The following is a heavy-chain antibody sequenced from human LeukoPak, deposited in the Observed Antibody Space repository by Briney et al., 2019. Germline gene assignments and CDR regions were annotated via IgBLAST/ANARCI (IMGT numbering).Heavy chain of an antibody. V-gene: IGHV3-53*01. D-gene: IGHD6-19*01. CDR3: AKDPLYSSAPNWFDP. CDR1: GFIVSSNY. J-gene: IGHJ5*02. CDR2: IYSGGST. Sequence: GGSLRLSCAASGFIVSSNYMSWVRQAPGKGLEWVSIIYSGGSTYYADSVKGRFTISRDNSKNTLYLQMNSLRAEDTAVYYCAKDPLYSSAPNWFDPWGQGTLVTVSS.